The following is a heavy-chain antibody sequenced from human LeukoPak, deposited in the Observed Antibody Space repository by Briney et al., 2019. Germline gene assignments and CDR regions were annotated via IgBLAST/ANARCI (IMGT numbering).Heavy chain of an antibody. D-gene: IGHD2-2*01. V-gene: IGHV1-2*02. CDR2: INPNSGGT. CDR1: GYTFTGYY. J-gene: IGHJ5*02. CDR3: ATDCSGTSCYLFDP. Sequence: ASVKVSCKASGYTFTGYYMHWVRQAPGQGREWMGWINPNSGGTNYAQKFQGRVTMTRDTSISTAYMELRRLRSDDTAVYYCATDCSGTSCYLFDPWGQGTLVTVSS.